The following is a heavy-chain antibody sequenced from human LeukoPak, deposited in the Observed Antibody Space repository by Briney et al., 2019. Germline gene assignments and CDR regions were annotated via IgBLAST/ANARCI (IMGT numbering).Heavy chain of an antibody. Sequence: PGGSLRLSCAASGFTFSSYSMNWVRQAPGKGLEWVSYISSSSSYIYYADSVKGRFTISRDNAKNSLYLQMNSLRAEDTAVYYCAKEGGEPRTFDYWGQGTLVTVSS. D-gene: IGHD1-26*01. CDR1: GFTFSSYS. CDR3: AKEGGEPRTFDY. J-gene: IGHJ4*02. CDR2: ISSSSSYI. V-gene: IGHV3-21*05.